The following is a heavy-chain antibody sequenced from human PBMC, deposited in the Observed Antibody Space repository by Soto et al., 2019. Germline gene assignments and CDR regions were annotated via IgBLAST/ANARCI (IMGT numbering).Heavy chain of an antibody. CDR1: GFTFSDHY. CDR3: ARGTTWYGDYYCYYMDV. V-gene: IGHV3-72*01. CDR2: TRNKANSYTT. Sequence: GGSLRLSCAASGFTFSDHYMDWVRQAPGKGLEWVGRTRNKANSYTTEYAASEKGRFTISRDDSKNSLYLQMNSLKTEDTAVYYCARGTTWYGDYYCYYMDVWGKGTTVTVSS. D-gene: IGHD4-17*01. J-gene: IGHJ6*03.